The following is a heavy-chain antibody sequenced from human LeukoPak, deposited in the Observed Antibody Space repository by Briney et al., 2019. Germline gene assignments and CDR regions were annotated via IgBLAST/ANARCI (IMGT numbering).Heavy chain of an antibody. CDR3: ARWGSTSCYDY. Sequence: GGSLRLSCAASGFTLSSYAMHWVRQAPGKGLEYVSAISTNGGSTYYANSVKGRFTISRDNSKNTLYLQMGSVRAEDMAVYYCARWGSTSCYDYWGQGTLVTVSS. CDR1: GFTLSSYA. CDR2: ISTNGGST. D-gene: IGHD2-2*01. J-gene: IGHJ4*02. V-gene: IGHV3-64*01.